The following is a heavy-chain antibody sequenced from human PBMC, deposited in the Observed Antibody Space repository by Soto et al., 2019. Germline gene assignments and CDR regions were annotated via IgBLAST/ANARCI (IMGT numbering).Heavy chain of an antibody. CDR2: IIPSFGTA. CDR3: ARDHRLPSSGWYTFDY. V-gene: IGHV1-69*01. D-gene: IGHD6-19*01. CDR1: GGTFSSYA. Sequence: QVQLVQSGAEVKKPESSVKVSFKTSGGTFSSYAISLVRQSPGQVLQWMGGIIPSFGTANYAPKFQGRVTITADESTSTADIELSSLRSEDTAVYYCARDHRLPSSGWYTFDYWGQGTLVTVSS. J-gene: IGHJ4*02.